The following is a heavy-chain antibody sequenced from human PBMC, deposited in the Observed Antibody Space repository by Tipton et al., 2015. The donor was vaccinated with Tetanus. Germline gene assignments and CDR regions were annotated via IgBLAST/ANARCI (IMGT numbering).Heavy chain of an antibody. Sequence: QLVQSGEGLVQPGGSLRLSCAASGYIFTGNSINWVRQAPGKGLEWVSYITSSSGTIYYADSVKGRFTISRDNAKNSAYLQMSSLRDEDTAVYYCARVGFGIYSMDAWGQGTTVTVSS. D-gene: IGHD3-10*01. CDR3: ARVGFGIYSMDA. CDR2: ITSSSGTI. V-gene: IGHV3-48*02. J-gene: IGHJ6*02. CDR1: GYIFTGNS.